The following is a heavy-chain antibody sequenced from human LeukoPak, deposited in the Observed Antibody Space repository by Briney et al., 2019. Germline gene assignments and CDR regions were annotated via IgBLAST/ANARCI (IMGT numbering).Heavy chain of an antibody. Sequence: NTSETLSLTCTVSGGSISNYYWSWIRQPPGKGLEWIGFISYSGTTNYYPSLKSRVTISVDTSKSQFSLKLSSVTAADTAVYYCARGMSSSWLGRLDYWGQGTLVTVSS. J-gene: IGHJ4*02. CDR1: GGSISNYY. D-gene: IGHD6-13*01. CDR2: ISYSGTT. V-gene: IGHV4-59*01. CDR3: ARGMSSSWLGRLDY.